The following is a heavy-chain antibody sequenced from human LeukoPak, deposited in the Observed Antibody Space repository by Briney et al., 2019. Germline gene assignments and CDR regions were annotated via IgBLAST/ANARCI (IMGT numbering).Heavy chain of an antibody. J-gene: IGHJ4*02. CDR3: ARELAAGPYYFDY. Sequence: SQTLSLTCTVSGGSISSGDYYWSWIRQPPGKGLEWSGYIYYSGSTYYNPSLKSRVTISVDTSKNQFSLKLGSVTAADTAVYYCARELAAGPYYFDYWGQGTLVTVSS. D-gene: IGHD6-13*01. CDR2: IYYSGST. V-gene: IGHV4-30-4*08. CDR1: GGSISSGDYY.